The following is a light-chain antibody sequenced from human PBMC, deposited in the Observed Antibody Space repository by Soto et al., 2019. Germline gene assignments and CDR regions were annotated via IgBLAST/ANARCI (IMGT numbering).Light chain of an antibody. V-gene: IGLV1-36*01. CDR2: YDD. Sequence: QSVLTQPPSVSEAPRQRVTISCTGSSSNIGNNPVNWYQQFPGTAPKLLIYYDDMLYSGVSDRFSGSKSGTSASLAISGLQAEDEADYYCASWDDHLNGPVFGRGTKLTVL. CDR1: SSNIGNNP. CDR3: ASWDDHLNGPV. J-gene: IGLJ2*01.